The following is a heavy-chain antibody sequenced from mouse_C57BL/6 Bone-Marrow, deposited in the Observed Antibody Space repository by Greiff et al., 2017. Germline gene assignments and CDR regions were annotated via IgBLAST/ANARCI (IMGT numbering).Heavy chain of an antibody. V-gene: IGHV2-5*01. D-gene: IGHD2-13*01. CDR3: AKTCDNAMDY. CDR2: IWRGGST. CDR1: GFSLTSYG. Sequence: VKLQESGPGLVQPSQSLSITCTVSGFSLTSYGVHWVRQSPGKGLEWLGVIWRGGSTDYNSAFMSRLSITKDNSRSQVFFKMNRLQADDTAIYYCAKTCDNAMDYWGQGTSVTVSS. J-gene: IGHJ4*01.